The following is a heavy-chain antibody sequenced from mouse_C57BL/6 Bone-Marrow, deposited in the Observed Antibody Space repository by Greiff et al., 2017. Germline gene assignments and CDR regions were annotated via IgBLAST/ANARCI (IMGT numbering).Heavy chain of an antibody. V-gene: IGHV5-9*01. CDR2: ISGGGGNT. D-gene: IGHD2-3*01. CDR1: GFTFSSYT. J-gene: IGHJ2*01. CDR3: ARGVTRGYFDY. Sequence: EVKLQESGGGLVKPGGSLKLSCAASGFTFSSYTMSWVRQTPEKRLEWVATISGGGGNTYYPDSVKGRFTISRDNAKNTLYLQMSSLRSEDTALYYCARGVTRGYFDYWGQGTTLTVSS.